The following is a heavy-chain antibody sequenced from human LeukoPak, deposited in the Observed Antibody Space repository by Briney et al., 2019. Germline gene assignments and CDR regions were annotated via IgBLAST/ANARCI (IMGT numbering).Heavy chain of an antibody. CDR2: LYSGGST. J-gene: IGHJ4*02. D-gene: IGHD3-22*01. CDR1: GFPVSSIY. Sequence: GGSLRLSCAASGFPVSSIYVTCAREAPGGGLEWVSTLYSGGSTYYADSVEGRFTISRDSSKNTLYLQMNSLRAEDTAVYYCAKTSDYYFSLDNWGQGTLVTVSS. V-gene: IGHV3-53*01. CDR3: AKTSDYYFSLDN.